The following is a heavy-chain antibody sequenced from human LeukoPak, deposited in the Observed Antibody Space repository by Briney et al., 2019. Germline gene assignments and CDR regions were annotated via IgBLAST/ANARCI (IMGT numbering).Heavy chain of an antibody. V-gene: IGHV3-30*18. CDR1: GFTFSSYG. Sequence: GGSLRLSCAASGFTFSSYGMHWVRQAPGKGLEWVAVISYDGSNKYCADSVKGRFTISRDNSKNTLYLQMNSLRAEDTAVYYCAKGRDTNSWGQGTLVTVSS. D-gene: IGHD5-18*01. J-gene: IGHJ4*02. CDR2: ISYDGSNK. CDR3: AKGRDTNS.